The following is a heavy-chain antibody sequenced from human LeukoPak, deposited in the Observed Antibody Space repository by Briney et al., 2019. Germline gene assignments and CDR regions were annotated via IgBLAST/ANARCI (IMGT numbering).Heavy chain of an antibody. D-gene: IGHD6-19*01. V-gene: IGHV4-38-2*02. CDR2: IYHRGST. CDR1: GYSISNGYY. CDR3: ARAAVAGSRYFDY. J-gene: IGHJ4*02. Sequence: KSSETLSLTCTVSGYSISNGYYWGWIRQPPGKGLEWVGSIYHRGSTYYNPSLKSRVTISVDTSKNQFSLKLSSVTAADTAVYYCARAAVAGSRYFDYWGQGTLVTVSS.